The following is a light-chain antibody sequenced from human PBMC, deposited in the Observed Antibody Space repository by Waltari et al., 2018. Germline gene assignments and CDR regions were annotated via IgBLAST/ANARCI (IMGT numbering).Light chain of an antibody. CDR2: EVS. V-gene: IGLV2-8*01. Sequence: QSALTQPPSASGSPGQSVTISCTGTSSDVGGYNYVSWYQQHPGKAPKLMIYEVSKRPSGFPVRLSGSKSGNTASLTVSGLQAEDEADYYGRSYAGSNKWVFGGWTKLTVL. CDR3: RSYAGSNKWV. J-gene: IGLJ3*02. CDR1: SSDVGGYNY.